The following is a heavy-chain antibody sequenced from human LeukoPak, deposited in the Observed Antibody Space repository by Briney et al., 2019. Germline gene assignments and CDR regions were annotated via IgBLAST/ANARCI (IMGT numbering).Heavy chain of an antibody. Sequence: GGSLRLSCAASGFTFSSYAMSWVRQAPGKGLEWVSAISGSGGSTYYADSVKGRFTISRDNAKNSLYLQMNSLRDEDTAVYYCARRAAGRPGADYFQHWGQGILVTVSS. V-gene: IGHV3-23*01. D-gene: IGHD3-10*01. CDR3: ARRAAGRPGADYFQH. CDR2: ISGSGGST. CDR1: GFTFSSYA. J-gene: IGHJ1*01.